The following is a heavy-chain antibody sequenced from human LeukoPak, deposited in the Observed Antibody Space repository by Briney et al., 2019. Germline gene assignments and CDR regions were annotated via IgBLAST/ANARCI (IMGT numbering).Heavy chain of an antibody. CDR1: GYTFTSYG. CDR3: ARDRYSYGPHY. V-gene: IGHV1-18*01. CDR2: ISAYNGNT. J-gene: IGHJ4*02. Sequence: EASVKVSFKASGYTFTSYGISWVRQAPGQGLEWMGWISAYNGNTNYAQKLQGRVTMTTDTSTSTAYMELRSLRSDDTAVYYCARDRYSYGPHYWGQGTLVTVSS. D-gene: IGHD5-18*01.